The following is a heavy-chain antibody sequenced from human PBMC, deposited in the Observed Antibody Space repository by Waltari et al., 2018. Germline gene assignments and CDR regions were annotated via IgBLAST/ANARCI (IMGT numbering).Heavy chain of an antibody. CDR2: ISSSSSYI. V-gene: IGHV3-21*01. D-gene: IGHD6-19*01. CDR3: ARVGSTGYSSGWYMGYYYYYGMDV. J-gene: IGHJ6*02. CDR1: GFTFSSYS. Sequence: EVQLVESGGGLVKPGGSLRLSCAASGFTFSSYSINWVRQALGKGLEWVSSISSSSSYIYYADSVKGRFTISRDNAKNSLYLQMNSLRAEDTAVYYCARVGSTGYSSGWYMGYYYYYGMDVWGQGTTVTVSS.